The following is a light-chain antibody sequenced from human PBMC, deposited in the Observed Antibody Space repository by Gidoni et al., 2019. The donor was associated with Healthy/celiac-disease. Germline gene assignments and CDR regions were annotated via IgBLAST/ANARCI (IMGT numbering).Light chain of an antibody. Sequence: DIVMTQSPLSLPVTPGEPASISCRSSQSLLHSNGYNYLDWYLQKPGQSPQLLIDLGSNRASGVPDRFSGSGSGTDFTLKISRVEAEDVGVYYCMQVLQTPCSFGQGTKLEIK. CDR1: QSLLHSNGYNY. CDR3: MQVLQTPCS. J-gene: IGKJ2*04. CDR2: LGS. V-gene: IGKV2-28*01.